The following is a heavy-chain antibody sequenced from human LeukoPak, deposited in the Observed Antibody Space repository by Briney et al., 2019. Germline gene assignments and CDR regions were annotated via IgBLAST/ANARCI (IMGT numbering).Heavy chain of an antibody. J-gene: IGHJ3*01. CDR1: GFTFSGYE. CDR3: ARSRSIAGDGFDV. CDR2: ISSSGYTI. D-gene: IGHD2-21*01. V-gene: IGHV3-48*03. Sequence: GGSLRLSCVASGFTFSGYEMNWVCQAPGKGLEWVSYISSSGYTIYYADSVKGRFTVSRDNAKNSLYLQMNSLRAEDTAVHFCARSRSIAGDGFDVWGQGTMVTVSS.